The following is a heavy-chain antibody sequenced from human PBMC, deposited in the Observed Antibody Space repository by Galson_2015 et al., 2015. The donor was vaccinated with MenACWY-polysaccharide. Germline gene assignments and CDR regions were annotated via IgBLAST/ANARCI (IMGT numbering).Heavy chain of an antibody. J-gene: IGHJ5*01. V-gene: IGHV3-15*01. Sequence: SLRLSCAASGFTFRNAWMNWVRQSPGKGLEWVGRIKSKADGGTIQYAAPVKGRFVISRDDSKNILHLQMNSLRTEDTAIYYCNTGVLLVNTDVPHGDSELHDSWGQGTLVTVSS. CDR3: NTGVLLVNTDVPHGDSELHDS. CDR2: IKSKADGGTI. D-gene: IGHD4-17*01. CDR1: GFTFRNAW.